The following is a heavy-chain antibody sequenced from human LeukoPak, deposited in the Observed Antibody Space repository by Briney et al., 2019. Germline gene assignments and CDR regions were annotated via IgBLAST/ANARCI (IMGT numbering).Heavy chain of an antibody. Sequence: GGSLRLSCAASGFTFSSYGMHWVRQAPGKGLEWVAVISYDGSNKYYADSVKGRFTISRDNSKNTLYLQMNSLRAEDTAVYYCAKDRTTTVTLDYWGQGTLVTASS. V-gene: IGHV3-30*18. D-gene: IGHD4-17*01. J-gene: IGHJ4*02. CDR1: GFTFSSYG. CDR3: AKDRTTTVTLDY. CDR2: ISYDGSNK.